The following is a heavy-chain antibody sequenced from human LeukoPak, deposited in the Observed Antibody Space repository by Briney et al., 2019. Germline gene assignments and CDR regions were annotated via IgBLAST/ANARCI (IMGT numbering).Heavy chain of an antibody. Sequence: GGSLRLSCAASGFTFSSYWMSWVRQTPGKGLEWVANIKQDGSEKYYVDSVKGRFTISRDNAKNSLYLQMNSLRAEDTAVYYCAELGITMIGGVWGKGTTVTISS. V-gene: IGHV3-7*01. CDR3: AELGITMIGGV. CDR1: GFTFSSYW. D-gene: IGHD3-10*02. CDR2: IKQDGSEK. J-gene: IGHJ6*04.